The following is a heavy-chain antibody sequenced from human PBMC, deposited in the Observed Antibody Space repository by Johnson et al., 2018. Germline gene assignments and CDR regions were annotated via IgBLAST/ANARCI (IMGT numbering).Heavy chain of an antibody. J-gene: IGHJ6*04. V-gene: IGHV3-30*04. Sequence: QVQLVQSGGGVVQPGRSLRLSCAASGFTFSSYAMHWVRQAPGKGLEWVAVISYDGSNKYYADSVKGRFTIPRDNSKNTLYLQLKSLRDKDAAVYYCAREYNWDAVDYDDGMDVWGEGTTVTVSS. CDR3: AREYNWDAVDYDDGMDV. CDR2: ISYDGSNK. D-gene: IGHD1-1*01. CDR1: GFTFSSYA.